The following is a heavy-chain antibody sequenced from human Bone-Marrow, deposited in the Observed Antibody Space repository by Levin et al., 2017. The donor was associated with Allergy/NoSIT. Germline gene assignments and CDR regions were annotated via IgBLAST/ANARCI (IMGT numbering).Heavy chain of an antibody. V-gene: IGHV4-34*01. Sequence: LRLSCAVYGGSFSGYYWSWIRQPPGKGLEWIGEINHSGSTTYNPSLKSRVTISVDTSKNQFSLKLSSVTAADTAVYYCARGHGDYGFDYFDYWGQGTLVTVSS. CDR3: ARGHGDYGFDYFDY. J-gene: IGHJ4*02. CDR2: INHSGST. CDR1: GGSFSGYY. D-gene: IGHD4-17*01.